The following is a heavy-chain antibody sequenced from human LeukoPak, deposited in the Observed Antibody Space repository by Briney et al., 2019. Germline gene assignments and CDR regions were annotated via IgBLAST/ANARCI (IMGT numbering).Heavy chain of an antibody. CDR3: ARRVYRRAVVREDKRLDC. CDR1: GGTFSSYA. V-gene: IGHV1-69*04. Sequence: SVKVSCKASGGTFSSYAIIWVRQAPGQGLEWMGRIIPILGITNYAQKFQGRVTLTRDTSTSTAYMELSSLTSEDTAVYYCARRVYRRAVVREDKRLDCWGQGTLVTVSS. J-gene: IGHJ4*02. CDR2: IIPILGIT. D-gene: IGHD6-19*01.